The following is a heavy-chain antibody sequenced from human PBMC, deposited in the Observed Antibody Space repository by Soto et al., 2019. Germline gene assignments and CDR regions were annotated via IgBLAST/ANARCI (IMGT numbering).Heavy chain of an antibody. CDR1: GFTLSSYG. CDR2: IWYDGSNK. D-gene: IGHD4-17*01. J-gene: IGHJ4*02. V-gene: IGHV3-33*01. Sequence: PGGSLRLSCAASGFTLSSYGMHWVRQAPGKGLEWVAVIWYDGSNKYYADSVKGRFTISRDNSKNTLYLQMNSLRAEDTAVYYCARDPEMTTGYFDYWGQGTLVTVSS. CDR3: ARDPEMTTGYFDY.